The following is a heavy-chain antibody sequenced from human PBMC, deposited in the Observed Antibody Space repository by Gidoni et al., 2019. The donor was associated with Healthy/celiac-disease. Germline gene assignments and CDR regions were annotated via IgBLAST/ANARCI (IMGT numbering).Heavy chain of an antibody. CDR1: GGSISSSSNY. D-gene: IGHD1-26*01. CDR3: AIRFKYSVTTFGY. V-gene: IGHV4-39*01. CDR2: IFYSGSP. Sequence: QLQLQESGPGLVKPSETLSLTCTVSGGSISSSSNYWGWIRQPPGKGLEWIGRIFYSGSPYYNPSLKSRVPISVDTSKNQFSLKLSSVTAADTALYYCAIRFKYSVTTFGYWGQGTLVTVSS. J-gene: IGHJ4*02.